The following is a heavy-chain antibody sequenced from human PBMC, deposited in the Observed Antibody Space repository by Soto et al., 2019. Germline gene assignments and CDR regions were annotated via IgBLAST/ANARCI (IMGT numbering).Heavy chain of an antibody. J-gene: IGHJ4*02. CDR3: ARTNCSGGSCYSLDFDY. CDR1: SGSISSSNW. CDR2: SYHSGST. D-gene: IGHD2-15*01. V-gene: IGHV4-4*02. Sequence: QVQLQESGPGLVKPSGTLSLTCAVSSGSISSSNWWSWVRQPPGKGLEWIGESYHSGSTNYNPSLKSRVTISVDKSKNQFSLKLSSVTAADTAVYYCARTNCSGGSCYSLDFDYWGQGTLVTVSS.